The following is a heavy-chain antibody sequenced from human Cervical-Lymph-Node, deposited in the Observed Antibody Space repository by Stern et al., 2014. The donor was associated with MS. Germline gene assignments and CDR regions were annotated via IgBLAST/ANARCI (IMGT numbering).Heavy chain of an antibody. CDR2: IKTKTEGGTS. D-gene: IGHD1-14*01. J-gene: IGHJ4*02. CDR3: ATELGPVPTYGTDY. Sequence: EVQLVESGGGLVKPGGSLRLSCAASGFTFTIAWMSWVRQAPGKGLEWVGRIKTKTEGGTSDYAAPVKGRFTISRDDSKNTVYLQMNGLKTEDTAVYYCATELGPVPTYGTDYWGQGTLVTVSS. CDR1: GFTFTIAW. V-gene: IGHV3-15*01.